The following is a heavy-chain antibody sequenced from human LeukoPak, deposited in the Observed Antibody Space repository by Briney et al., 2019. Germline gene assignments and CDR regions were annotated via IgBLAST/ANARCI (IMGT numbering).Heavy chain of an antibody. V-gene: IGHV3-7*01. CDR1: GFTFSSYW. CDR3: ARDNVFDY. Sequence: GGSLRLSCAASGFTFSSYWMTWVRQAPGKGLEWVAHVKPDGSEKSYVDSVKGRFTISRDNAQNSLYLQMNSLRAEDTAVYYCARDNVFDYWGQGTLVTVSS. J-gene: IGHJ4*02. CDR2: VKPDGSEK.